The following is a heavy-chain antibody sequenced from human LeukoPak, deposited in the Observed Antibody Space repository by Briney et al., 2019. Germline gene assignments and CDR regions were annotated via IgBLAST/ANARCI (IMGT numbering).Heavy chain of an antibody. J-gene: IGHJ6*02. V-gene: IGHV1-69*13. Sequence: SVKVSCKASGGTFSSYAISWVRQAPGQGLEWMGGIIPIFGTANYAQKFQGRVTITADESTSTAYMELSSLRSEDTAVYYCAYRGAAAGRDVDVWGQGTTVTVSS. CDR2: IIPIFGTA. D-gene: IGHD6-13*01. CDR1: GGTFSSYA. CDR3: AYRGAAAGRDVDV.